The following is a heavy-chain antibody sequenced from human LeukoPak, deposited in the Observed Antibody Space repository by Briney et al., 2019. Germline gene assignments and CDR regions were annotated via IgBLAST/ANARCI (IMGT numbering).Heavy chain of an antibody. CDR3: ATTPANYGDFSFDY. D-gene: IGHD4-17*01. CDR2: IYYSGST. Sequence: SETLSLTCTVSGGSISSYYWSWIRQPPGKGLEWIGYIYYSGSTNYNPSLRSRVTISVDTSKNQFSLKLSSVTAADTAVYYCATTPANYGDFSFDYWGQGTLVTVSS. J-gene: IGHJ4*02. CDR1: GGSISSYY. V-gene: IGHV4-59*01.